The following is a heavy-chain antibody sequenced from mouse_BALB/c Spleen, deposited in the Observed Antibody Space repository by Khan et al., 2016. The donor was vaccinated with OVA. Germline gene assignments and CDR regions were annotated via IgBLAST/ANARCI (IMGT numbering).Heavy chain of an antibody. CDR2: IYYSGTV. CDR3: ARDYGSLYWYFDV. D-gene: IGHD1-1*01. J-gene: IGHJ1*01. V-gene: IGHV3-5*02. CDR1: GISITSGNYR. Sequence: EVKLLESGPGLVKPSQTVSLTCTVTGISITSGNYRWSWIQQFPGNKLEWIGNIYYSGTVTYNPSLTSRTTITRDTSKNQFFLEMNSLTAEDTATYYGARDYGSLYWYFDVWGAGTTVTVSS.